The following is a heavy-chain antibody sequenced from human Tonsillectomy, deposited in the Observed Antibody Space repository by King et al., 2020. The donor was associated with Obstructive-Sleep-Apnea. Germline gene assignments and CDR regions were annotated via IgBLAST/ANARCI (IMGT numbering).Heavy chain of an antibody. CDR3: ATLHPYSSGWYHY. D-gene: IGHD6-19*01. J-gene: IGHJ4*02. CDR1: GGSISSGGYY. Sequence: QLQESGPGLVKTSQTLSLTCTVSGGSISSGGYYWSWIRQHPGKGLEWIGYIYYSGSTYYNPSLKSRISISIDTSKNQFSLKLTSVTYADTAVYYCATLHPYSSGWYHYWGQGTLVTVSS. V-gene: IGHV4-31*03. CDR2: IYYSGST.